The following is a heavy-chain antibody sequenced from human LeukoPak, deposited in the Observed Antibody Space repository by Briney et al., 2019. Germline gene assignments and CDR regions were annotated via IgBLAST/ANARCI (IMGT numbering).Heavy chain of an antibody. CDR2: INHSGST. D-gene: IGHD3-9*01. CDR3: ARRGHFDWPMRHYHFDY. CDR1: GGSFSGYY. V-gene: IGHV4-34*01. Sequence: SETLSLTCAVYGGSFSGYYWSWIRQPPGKGLEWIGEINHSGSTNYNPSLKSRVTISVDTSKNQFSLKLSSVTAADTAVYYCARRGHFDWPMRHYHFDYWGQGTLVTVSS. J-gene: IGHJ4*02.